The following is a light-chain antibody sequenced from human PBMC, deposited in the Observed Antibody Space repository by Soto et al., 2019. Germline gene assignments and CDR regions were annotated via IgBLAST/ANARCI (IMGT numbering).Light chain of an antibody. CDR2: DNN. CDR1: SSNIGSDY. CDR3: GTWDSSLGATSYV. J-gene: IGLJ1*01. Sequence: QSVLTQPPSVSAAPGQKVTISCSGSSSNIGSDYVSWYQQLPGAAPKLLIYDNNERPSGIPDRFSGSKSGTSATLGITGLQTGDEADYYCGTWDSSLGATSYVSGTGTKV. V-gene: IGLV1-51*01.